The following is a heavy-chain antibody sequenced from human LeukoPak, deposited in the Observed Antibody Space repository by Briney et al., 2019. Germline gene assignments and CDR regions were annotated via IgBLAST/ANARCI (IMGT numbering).Heavy chain of an antibody. V-gene: IGHV1-18*01. J-gene: IGHJ5*02. CDR2: ISAYNGNT. Sequence: ASVKVSCKASGYTFTSYGISWVRQAPGQGLEWMGWISAYNGNTNYAQKLQGSVTMTTDTSTSTAYMGLRSLRSDDTAVYYCARDRDGYNLDWFDPWGQGTLVTVSS. CDR1: GYTFTSYG. CDR3: ARDRDGYNLDWFDP. D-gene: IGHD5-12*01.